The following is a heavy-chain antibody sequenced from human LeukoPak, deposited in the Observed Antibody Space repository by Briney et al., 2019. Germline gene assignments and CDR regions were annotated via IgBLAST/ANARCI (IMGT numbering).Heavy chain of an antibody. V-gene: IGHV3-15*01. D-gene: IGHD2-2*01. CDR1: GFTFSNAW. CDR2: IKSKTDGGTT. Sequence: GGSLRLSCAASGFTFSNAWMSWVRQAPGKGLEWVGRIKSKTDGGTTDYAAPVKGRFTISRDDSKNTLYLQMNSLKTEDTAVYYCTTGGVVVPAATRDASDIWGQGTMVTVSS. J-gene: IGHJ3*02. CDR3: TTGGVVVPAATRDASDI.